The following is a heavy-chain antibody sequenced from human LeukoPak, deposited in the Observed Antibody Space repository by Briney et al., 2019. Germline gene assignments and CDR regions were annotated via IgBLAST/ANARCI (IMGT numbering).Heavy chain of an antibody. CDR1: GFTFDDYA. CDR3: ASAGYFDY. Sequence: GGSLRLSCAPSGFTFDDYAMHWVRQTPGKGLEWVSSISWNSGTIGYADSVKGRFTISRDNSKNTLYLQMNSLRAEDTAVYYCASAGYFDYWGQGTLVTVSS. J-gene: IGHJ4*02. V-gene: IGHV3-9*01. CDR2: ISWNSGTI.